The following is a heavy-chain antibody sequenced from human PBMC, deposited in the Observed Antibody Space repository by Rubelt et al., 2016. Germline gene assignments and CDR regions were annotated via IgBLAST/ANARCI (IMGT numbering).Heavy chain of an antibody. CDR2: TSAYSGNT. J-gene: IGHJ4*02. Sequence: QVQLVQSGVEVKKPGASVKVSCKASGYSFTSYGIRWVRQAPGQGLAWMGWTSAYSGNTNYAQKLQGRVTLTTDTSTSTAYMELRSLRSDDTGVYYCARDLAHYDCWSGFFDYWGQGTLVTVSS. CDR1: GYSFTSYG. D-gene: IGHD3-3*01. CDR3: ARDLAHYDCWSGFFDY. V-gene: IGHV1-18*01.